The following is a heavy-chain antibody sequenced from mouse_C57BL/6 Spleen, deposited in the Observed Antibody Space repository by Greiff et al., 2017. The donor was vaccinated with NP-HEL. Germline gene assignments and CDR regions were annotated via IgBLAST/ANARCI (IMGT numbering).Heavy chain of an antibody. CDR1: GYAFSSSW. D-gene: IGHD3-2*02. J-gene: IGHJ3*01. CDR2: IYPGDGDT. Sequence: QVQLKESGPELVKPGASVKISCKASGYAFSSSWMNWVKQRPGKGLEWIGRIYPGDGDTNYNGKFKGKATLTADKSSSTAYMQLSSLTSEDSAVYFCAKEDSSGYSWFAYWGQGTLVTVSA. CDR3: AKEDSSGYSWFAY. V-gene: IGHV1-82*01.